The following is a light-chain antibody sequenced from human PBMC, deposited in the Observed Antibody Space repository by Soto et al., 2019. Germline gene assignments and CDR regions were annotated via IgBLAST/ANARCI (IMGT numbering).Light chain of an antibody. CDR2: GVS. V-gene: IGLV2-14*01. CDR1: SSDVGDYYY. Sequence: QSVLTQPASVSGSPGQSITISCTGISSDVGDYYYVSWYQHHPGKAPKLIIYGVSNRPSGVSNRFSGSKSGNTASLTISGLQTDDEADYYCSYYTSSANFVFGTWTKLTVL. J-gene: IGLJ1*01. CDR3: SYYTSSANFV.